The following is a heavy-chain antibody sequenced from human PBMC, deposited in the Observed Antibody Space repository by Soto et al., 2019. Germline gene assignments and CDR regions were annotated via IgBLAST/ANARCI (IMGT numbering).Heavy chain of an antibody. V-gene: IGHV3-23*01. Sequence: GGSLRLSCAASGFTFSSSAMSWVRQAPGEGLEWVATISPSGDKTYQGDSAKGRFTISRDNSKNTLYLRMNSLRGDDTAVYYCAKDRGGRGNEIDQWGQGALVTVS. D-gene: IGHD2-15*01. CDR1: GFTFSSSA. J-gene: IGHJ4*02. CDR3: AKDRGGRGNEIDQ. CDR2: ISPSGDKT.